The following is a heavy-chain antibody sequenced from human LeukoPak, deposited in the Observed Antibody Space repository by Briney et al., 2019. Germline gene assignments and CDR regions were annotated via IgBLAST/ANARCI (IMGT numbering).Heavy chain of an antibody. CDR3: ARDRNTGSSYENLFEY. Sequence: GGSRRLSCAASGFTFSSYWMHWVRQAPGKGLVWVSRINNDGSSTSYADSVKGRFTISRDNAKNTLYLQMNSLRAEDTSVYYCARDRNTGSSYENLFEYWGQGSLVTVSP. CDR2: INNDGSST. J-gene: IGHJ4*02. CDR1: GFTFSSYW. D-gene: IGHD1-26*01. V-gene: IGHV3-74*01.